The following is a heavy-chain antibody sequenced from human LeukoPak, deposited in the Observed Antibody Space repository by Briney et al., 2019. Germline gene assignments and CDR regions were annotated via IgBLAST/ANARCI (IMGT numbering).Heavy chain of an antibody. D-gene: IGHD3-3*01. CDR3: AILEWPRYYYYMDV. Sequence: GGSLRLSCTASGFTFGDYAMNWFRQAPGKGLEWVSSISSSSYIYYADSVKGRFTISRDNAKNSLYLQMNSLRAEDTAVYYCAILEWPRYYYYMDVWGKGTAVTVSS. J-gene: IGHJ6*03. V-gene: IGHV3-69-1*01. CDR1: GFTFGDYA. CDR2: ISSSSYI.